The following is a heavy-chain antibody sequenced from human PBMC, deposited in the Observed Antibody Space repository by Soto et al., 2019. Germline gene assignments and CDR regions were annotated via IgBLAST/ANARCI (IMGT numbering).Heavy chain of an antibody. CDR1: AFTSSSYA. V-gene: IGHV3-23*01. D-gene: IGHD3-16*01. J-gene: IGHJ4*02. CDR2: ITGSGGSST. Sequence: EVQLLESGGGLVQPGGSLRLSCAASAFTSSSYAMSWVRQAPGKGLEWVSTITGSGGSSTYYADAVKGRFTIFRDNSKNTLYLQMNSLRAEDTAVYYCAKLLGDSVHYPTGYWGQGTLVIVSS. CDR3: AKLLGDSVHYPTGY.